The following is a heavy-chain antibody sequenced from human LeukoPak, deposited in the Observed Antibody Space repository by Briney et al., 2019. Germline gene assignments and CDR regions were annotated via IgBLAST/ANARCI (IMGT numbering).Heavy chain of an antibody. CDR1: GGTFSSYA. J-gene: IGHJ4*02. CDR3: ARTEVTVATSAFGY. Sequence: ASVKVSCKASGGTFSSYAISWVRQAPGQGLEWMGGIIPIFGTANYAQKFQGRVTITADKSTSTAYMELSSLRSEDTAVYYCARTEVTVATSAFGYWGQGTLVTVSS. CDR2: IIPIFGTA. V-gene: IGHV1-69*06. D-gene: IGHD5-12*01.